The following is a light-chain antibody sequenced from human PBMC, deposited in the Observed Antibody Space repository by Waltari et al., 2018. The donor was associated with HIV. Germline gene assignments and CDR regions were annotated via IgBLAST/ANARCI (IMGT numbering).Light chain of an antibody. Sequence: QSALTQPASVSGSPGQSITISCTGTSSDVEGYNLLSWYQQHPGKAPKLMIYEVSKRPSGVSSRFSVSKSGNTASLTISGLQAEDEADYYCCAYAGSTTYVIFGGGTKLTVL. CDR2: EVS. CDR1: SSDVEGYNL. V-gene: IGLV2-23*02. CDR3: CAYAGSTTYVI. J-gene: IGLJ2*01.